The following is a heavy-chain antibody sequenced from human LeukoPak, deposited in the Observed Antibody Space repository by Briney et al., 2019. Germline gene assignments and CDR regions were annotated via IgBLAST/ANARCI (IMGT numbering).Heavy chain of an antibody. J-gene: IGHJ4*02. V-gene: IGHV4-59*01. CDR2: IYYSGSI. Sequence: PSETLSLTCTVSGGSISSYYWSWIRQPPGKGLEWIGYIYYSGSINYNPSLKSRVTISVDTSKNQFSLKLSSVTAADTAVYYCARGRGDYALRYFDYWGQGTLVTVSS. D-gene: IGHD4-17*01. CDR1: GGSISSYY. CDR3: ARGRGDYALRYFDY.